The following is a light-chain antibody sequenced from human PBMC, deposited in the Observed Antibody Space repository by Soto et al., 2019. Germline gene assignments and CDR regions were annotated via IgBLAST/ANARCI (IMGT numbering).Light chain of an antibody. V-gene: IGKV1-17*01. Sequence: DIQMTQSPSSLSASVGDRVTITCRASQGIRDALGWYQQKPGKAPKRLIYAASSLQSGVPSRFSGSGSGTEFTLTISSLQPEDFATYYCLQHNSYPPYTFGQGTKLEIK. CDR1: QGIRDA. J-gene: IGKJ2*01. CDR2: AAS. CDR3: LQHNSYPPYT.